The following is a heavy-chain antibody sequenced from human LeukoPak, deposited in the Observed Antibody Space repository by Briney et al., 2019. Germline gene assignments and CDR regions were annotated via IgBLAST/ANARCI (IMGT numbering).Heavy chain of an antibody. CDR2: IYTSGST. J-gene: IGHJ5*02. D-gene: IGHD5-24*01. CDR1: GDSIRSGSYY. Sequence: SETLSLTCTVSGDSIRSGSYYWGWIRRPPGKGLEWIGRIYTSGSTNYNPSLKSRVTISVDTSKNQFSLKLSSVTAADTAVYYCARYRDGYNRNWFDPWGQGTLVTVSS. CDR3: ARYRDGYNRNWFDP. V-gene: IGHV4-61*02.